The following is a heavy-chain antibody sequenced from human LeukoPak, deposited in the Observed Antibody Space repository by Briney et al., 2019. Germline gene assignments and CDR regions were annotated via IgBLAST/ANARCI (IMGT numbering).Heavy chain of an antibody. Sequence: PGGSLRLSCAASGFTFSSYGMHWVRQAPGKGLEWVAVISYDGSNKYYADSVKGRFTISRDNSKNTLYLQMNSLRAEDTAVYYCAKDRAPSGPIAVAGNFDDWGQGTLVTVSS. V-gene: IGHV3-30*18. CDR2: ISYDGSNK. D-gene: IGHD6-19*01. CDR1: GFTFSSYG. CDR3: AKDRAPSGPIAVAGNFDD. J-gene: IGHJ4*02.